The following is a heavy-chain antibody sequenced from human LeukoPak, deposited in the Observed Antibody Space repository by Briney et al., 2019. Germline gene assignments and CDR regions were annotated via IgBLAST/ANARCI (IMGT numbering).Heavy chain of an antibody. CDR3: TRDVSQSSSWYGEFDY. V-gene: IGHV3-74*03. D-gene: IGHD6-13*01. CDR1: GFTFSSYE. Sequence: GGSLRLSCAASGFTFSSYEMNWVRQAPGKGLVWVSRINSDGSSTTYADSVKGRFTISRDNAKNTLYLQMNSLRDEDTAVYYCTRDVSQSSSWYGEFDYWGQGTQVTVSS. CDR2: INSDGSST. J-gene: IGHJ4*02.